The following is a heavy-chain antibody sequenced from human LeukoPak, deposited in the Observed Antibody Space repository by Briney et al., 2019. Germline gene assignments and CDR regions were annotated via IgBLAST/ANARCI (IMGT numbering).Heavy chain of an antibody. Sequence: ASVKVSCKASGYTLTSYAMNWVRQAPGQGLEWMGWINTNTGNPTYAQGFTGRFVFSLDTSVSTAYLQISSLKAEDTAVYYCARDKWYSNQLYYYYYYMDVWGKGTTVTVSS. CDR1: GYTLTSYA. CDR3: ARDKWYSNQLYYYYYYMDV. V-gene: IGHV7-4-1*02. J-gene: IGHJ6*03. CDR2: INTNTGNP. D-gene: IGHD4-11*01.